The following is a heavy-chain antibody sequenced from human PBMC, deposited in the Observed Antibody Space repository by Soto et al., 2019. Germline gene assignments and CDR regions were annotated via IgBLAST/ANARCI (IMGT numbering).Heavy chain of an antibody. Sequence: SETLSLTCTVSGGSISSGDYYWSWIRQPPGKGLEWIGYIYYSGSTYYNPSLKSRVTISVDTSKNQFSLKLSSVTAADTAVYYCARDWYSSGWYDYWGQGTLLTVSS. CDR2: IYYSGST. CDR1: GGSISSGDYY. D-gene: IGHD6-19*01. CDR3: ARDWYSSGWYDY. J-gene: IGHJ4*02. V-gene: IGHV4-30-4*01.